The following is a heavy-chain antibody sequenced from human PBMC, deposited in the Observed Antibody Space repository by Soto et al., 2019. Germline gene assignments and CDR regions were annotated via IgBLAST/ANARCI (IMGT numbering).Heavy chain of an antibody. J-gene: IGHJ6*03. CDR1: GGSFSGYY. CDR2: INHSGST. CDR3: ARGGLRFLEWLDYMDV. V-gene: IGHV4-34*01. D-gene: IGHD3-3*01. Sequence: SETLSLTCAVYGGSFSGYYWSWIRQPPGKGLEWIGEINHSGSTNYNPSLKSRVTISVDTSKNQFSLKLSSVTAADTAVYYCARGGLRFLEWLDYMDVWGKGTTVTV.